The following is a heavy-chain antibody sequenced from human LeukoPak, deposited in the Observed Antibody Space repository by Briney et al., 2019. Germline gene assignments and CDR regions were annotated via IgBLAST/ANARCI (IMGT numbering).Heavy chain of an antibody. J-gene: IGHJ1*01. CDR2: INPNRGGT. CDR1: GYTFTDYY. Sequence: ASVKVSCKASGYTFTDYYMHWVRQAPGQGLEWMGWINPNRGGTNYAQKFQGRVTMTGDTYISTAYMELSRLRSDDTAVYYCARDSENTSSFDFQHWGQGTLVTVSS. V-gene: IGHV1-2*02. D-gene: IGHD3-3*02. CDR3: ARDSENTSSFDFQH.